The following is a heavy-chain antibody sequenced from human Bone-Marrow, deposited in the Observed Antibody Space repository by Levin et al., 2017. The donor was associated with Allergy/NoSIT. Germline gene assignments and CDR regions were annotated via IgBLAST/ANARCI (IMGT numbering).Heavy chain of an antibody. CDR1: GGSISSYY. J-gene: IGHJ5*02. CDR3: ARDKPGYSSSWYFSGELDP. Sequence: SQTLSLTCTVSGGSISSYYWSWIRQPPGKGLEWIGYIYYSGSTNYNPSLKSRVTISVDTSKNQFSLKLSSVTAADTAVYYCARDKPGYSSSWYFSGELDPWGQGTLVTVSS. CDR2: IYYSGST. V-gene: IGHV4-59*01. D-gene: IGHD6-13*01.